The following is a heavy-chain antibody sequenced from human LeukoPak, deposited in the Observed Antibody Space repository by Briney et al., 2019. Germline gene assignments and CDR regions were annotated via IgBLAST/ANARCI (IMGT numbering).Heavy chain of an antibody. Sequence: PSETLSLTCTVSGGSISPYYWSWIRQPAGRGLEWIGRIQTSGSTNYNPSLKSRVTMSVDTSKNKFSLKVNSVTAADTAVYYCARVGSGWSFDYWGQGTLVTVSS. V-gene: IGHV4-4*07. CDR1: GGSISPYY. CDR2: IQTSGST. CDR3: ARVGSGWSFDY. D-gene: IGHD6-19*01. J-gene: IGHJ4*02.